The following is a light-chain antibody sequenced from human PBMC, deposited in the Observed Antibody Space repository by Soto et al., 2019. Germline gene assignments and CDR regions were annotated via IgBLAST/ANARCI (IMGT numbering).Light chain of an antibody. CDR2: GAS. V-gene: IGKV3-20*01. CDR3: QHNGRT. Sequence: EIVLPQSPGTLSLSPGERATLSCRASQSVISTYLAWYQQKPGQTPRLLIYGASSRATGIPDRFSGSGSGTEFTLTISRLEPDDFAVYYCQHNGRTFGQGTKVEVK. CDR1: QSVISTY. J-gene: IGKJ1*01.